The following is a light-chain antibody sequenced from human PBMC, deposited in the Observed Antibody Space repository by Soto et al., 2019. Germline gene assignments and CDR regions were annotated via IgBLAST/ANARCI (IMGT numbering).Light chain of an antibody. CDR2: DVS. J-gene: IGLJ1*01. V-gene: IGLV2-14*01. Sequence: QSALTQPASVSGSPGQSITISCTGTSSDVGGYNYVSWYQQHPGKAPKLMIYDVSNRPSGVSNRFSGSKSGNTASLTISGREAEDEAYYYCSSYTSSSTLAFYVFGTGTKLTVL. CDR3: SSYTSSSTLAFYV. CDR1: SSDVGGYNY.